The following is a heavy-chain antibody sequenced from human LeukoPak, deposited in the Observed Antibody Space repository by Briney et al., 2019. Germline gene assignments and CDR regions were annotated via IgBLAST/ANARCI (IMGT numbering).Heavy chain of an antibody. D-gene: IGHD2-2*01. CDR1: GYTFTSYG. Sequence: ASVKVSCKASGYTFTSYGISWVRQAPGQGLEWMGWISAYNGNTNYAQKRQGRVTMTTDASTSTAYMELRSLRSDDTAVYYCARDLVVVPAAKARAGYWGQGTLVTVSS. CDR2: ISAYNGNT. V-gene: IGHV1-18*01. CDR3: ARDLVVVPAAKARAGY. J-gene: IGHJ4*02.